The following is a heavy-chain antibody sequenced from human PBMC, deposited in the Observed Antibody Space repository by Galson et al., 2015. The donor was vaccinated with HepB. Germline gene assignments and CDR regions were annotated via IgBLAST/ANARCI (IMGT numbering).Heavy chain of an antibody. CDR3: ARAKSLSIAADHYYYYGMDV. CDR2: IIPILGIA. CDR1: GGTFSSYT. V-gene: IGHV1-69*02. D-gene: IGHD6-13*01. J-gene: IGHJ6*02. Sequence: SVKVSCKASGGTFSSYTISWVRQAPGQGLEWMGRIIPILGIANYAQKFQGRVTITADKSTSTAYMELSSLRSEDTAVYYCARAKSLSIAADHYYYYGMDVWGQGTTVTVSS.